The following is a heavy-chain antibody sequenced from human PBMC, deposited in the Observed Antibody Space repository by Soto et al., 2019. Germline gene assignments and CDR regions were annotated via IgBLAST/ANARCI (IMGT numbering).Heavy chain of an antibody. J-gene: IGHJ4*02. CDR3: ARDPGDIVVVPAAIDY. V-gene: IGHV3-21*01. CDR1: GFTFSSYS. Sequence: PGGSLRLSCAASGFTFSSYSMNWVRQAPGKGLEWVSSISSSSSYIYYADSVKGRFTISRDNAKNSLYLQMNSLRAEDTAVYYCARDPGDIVVVPAAIDYWGPGTLVTVSS. D-gene: IGHD2-2*01. CDR2: ISSSSSYI.